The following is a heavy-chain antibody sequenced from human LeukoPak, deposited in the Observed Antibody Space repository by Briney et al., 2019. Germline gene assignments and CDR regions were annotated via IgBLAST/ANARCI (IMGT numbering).Heavy chain of an antibody. CDR3: ARDTSEHDYSGFGY. V-gene: IGHV1-2*02. J-gene: IGHJ4*02. D-gene: IGHD4-23*01. Sequence: ASVKVSCKASGYTFTAYYIHWVRHAPGQGLEWMGWINPNTGDTHHAQKFLGRVTLTRDTSISTAYMELSSLIDDTAVYYCARDTSEHDYSGFGYWGQGTLVTVSS. CDR2: INPNTGDT. CDR1: GYTFTAYY.